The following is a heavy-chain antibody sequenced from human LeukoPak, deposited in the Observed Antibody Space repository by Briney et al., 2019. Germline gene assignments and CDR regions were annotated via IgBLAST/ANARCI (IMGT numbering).Heavy chain of an antibody. D-gene: IGHD6-13*01. CDR2: ISGSGGST. CDR3: AKDPFSIAADAYYFDC. CDR1: GFTFSSYA. V-gene: IGHV3-23*01. Sequence: GGSLRLSCAASGFTFSSYAMSWVRQAPGKGLEWVSAISGSGGSTYYADSVKGRFTISRDNSKNTLYLQMNSLRAEDTAVYYCAKDPFSIAADAYYFDCWGQGTLVTVSS. J-gene: IGHJ4*02.